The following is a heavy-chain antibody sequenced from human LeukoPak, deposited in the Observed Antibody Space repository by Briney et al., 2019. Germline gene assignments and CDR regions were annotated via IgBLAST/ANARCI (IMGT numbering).Heavy chain of an antibody. CDR3: ARAVVGAIHDAFDI. Sequence: GGSLRLSCAASGFTFSSYWMGWVRQAPGKGLDWVANIKQDGSEKYYVDSVKGRFTISRDNAKNSLYLQMNSLRAEDTAVYYCARAVVGAIHDAFDIWGQGTMVTVSS. J-gene: IGHJ3*02. CDR1: GFTFSSYW. V-gene: IGHV3-7*01. D-gene: IGHD1-26*01. CDR2: IKQDGSEK.